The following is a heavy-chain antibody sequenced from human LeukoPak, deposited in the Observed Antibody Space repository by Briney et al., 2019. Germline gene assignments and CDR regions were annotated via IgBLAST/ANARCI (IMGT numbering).Heavy chain of an antibody. D-gene: IGHD6-13*01. CDR1: GVSITNYY. V-gene: IGHV4-59*01. CDR2: VFYTGST. CDR3: ATYSTASVGFHY. J-gene: IGHJ4*02. Sequence: SETLSLTCIVSGVSITNYYWTWIRQPPGEGLEWIGYVFYTGSTNYNPSLESRVTISVDTSKNQVSLKLTSMTAADTAVYYCATYSTASVGFHYWGRGTLVTVSS.